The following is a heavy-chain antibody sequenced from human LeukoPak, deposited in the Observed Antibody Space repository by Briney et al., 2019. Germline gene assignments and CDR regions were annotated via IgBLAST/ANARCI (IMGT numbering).Heavy chain of an antibody. D-gene: IGHD5-18*01. CDR1: GGSFSGYY. CDR3: ARDRIQLWPPDY. CDR2: INHSGST. V-gene: IGHV4-34*01. J-gene: IGHJ4*02. Sequence: SETLSLTCAVYGGSFSGYYWSWIRQPPGKGLEWIGEINHSGSTNYNPSLKSRVTISVDTSKNQFSLKLSSVTAADTAVYYCARDRIQLWPPDYWGQGTLVTVPS.